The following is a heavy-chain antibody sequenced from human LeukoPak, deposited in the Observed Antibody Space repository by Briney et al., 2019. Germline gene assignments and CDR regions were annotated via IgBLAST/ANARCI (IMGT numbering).Heavy chain of an antibody. CDR3: ATYDFWSGYGVGY. V-gene: IGHV3-23*01. J-gene: IGHJ4*02. CDR1: GFTFSSYA. CDR2: ISDSGGST. Sequence: GGSLRLPCAASGFTFSSYALSWVRQAPGKGLEWVSAISDSGGSTYYADSVKGRFTISRDNSKNTLYLQMNSLRAEDTAVYYCATYDFWSGYGVGYWGQGTLVTVSS. D-gene: IGHD3-3*01.